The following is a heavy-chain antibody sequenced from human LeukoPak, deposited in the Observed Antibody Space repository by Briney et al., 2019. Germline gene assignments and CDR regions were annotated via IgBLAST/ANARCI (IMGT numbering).Heavy chain of an antibody. CDR2: IKQDGSEK. Sequence: PGGSLRLSCAAPGFTFSSYWMSWVRQAPGKGLEWVANIKQDGSEKYYVDSVKGRFTISRDNAKNSLYLQMNSLRAEDTAVYYCARRSSSWYYFDYWGQGTLVTVSS. D-gene: IGHD6-13*01. J-gene: IGHJ4*02. CDR3: ARRSSSWYYFDY. V-gene: IGHV3-7*01. CDR1: GFTFSSYW.